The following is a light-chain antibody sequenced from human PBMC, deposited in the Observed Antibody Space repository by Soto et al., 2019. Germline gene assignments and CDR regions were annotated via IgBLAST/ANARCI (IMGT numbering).Light chain of an antibody. CDR2: GAS. CDR3: HHDITSST. V-gene: IGKV3-20*01. CDR1: QSVTSSY. J-gene: IGKJ2*01. Sequence: EIVLTQSPGTLSLYPGERATLSCRASQSVTSSYLAWYQQKPGQAPRLLIYGASSRAAGIPDRCSGSWSGTDFTVIISSLEAEDFLVYYCHHDITSSTLGQGTKVDIK.